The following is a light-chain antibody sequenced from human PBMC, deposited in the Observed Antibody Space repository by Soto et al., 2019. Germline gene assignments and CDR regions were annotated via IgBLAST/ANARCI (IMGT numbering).Light chain of an antibody. J-gene: IGLJ2*01. CDR1: ISDVAGYNY. V-gene: IGLV2-11*01. CDR2: DVT. Sequence: QSVLTQPRSVSGSHGQSVSISCTGTISDVAGYNYVSWYQHHPGKAPKLLISDVTKRPSWVPDRFSGSKSGNTASLTISDLQAEDEADYYCSSYAGNNNLVFGGGTKVTVL. CDR3: SSYAGNNNLV.